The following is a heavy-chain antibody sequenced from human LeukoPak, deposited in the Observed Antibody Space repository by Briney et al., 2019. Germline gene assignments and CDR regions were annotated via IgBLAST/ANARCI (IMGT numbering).Heavy chain of an antibody. Sequence: GRSLRLSCAASGFTFSSYGMHWVRQAPGKGLEWVAVTSSDLNVKLYADSVKGRFTISRDNSRSTLYLQMNSLRPEDTAIYYCAREGYYGSGSPPSLYFDYWGQGTLVTVSS. V-gene: IGHV3-30*03. CDR3: AREGYYGSGSPPSLYFDY. CDR1: GFTFSSYG. J-gene: IGHJ4*02. CDR2: TSSDLNVK. D-gene: IGHD3-10*01.